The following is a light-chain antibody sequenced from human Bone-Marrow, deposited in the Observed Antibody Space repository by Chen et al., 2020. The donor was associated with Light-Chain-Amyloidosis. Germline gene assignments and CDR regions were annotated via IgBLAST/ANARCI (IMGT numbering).Light chain of an antibody. Sequence: DIVMTQTPLSLSVTPGEPASISCRSSQTLLDSDDGNTYLDWFLQKPGQSPQLLIYMVSHRASGVPDRFSGSGSGTDFSLKISRVEAEDVGVYYCMQHIEFPVTFGGGTKVEIK. CDR1: QTLLDSDDGNTY. J-gene: IGKJ4*01. CDR2: MVS. CDR3: MQHIEFPVT. V-gene: IGKV2-40*01.